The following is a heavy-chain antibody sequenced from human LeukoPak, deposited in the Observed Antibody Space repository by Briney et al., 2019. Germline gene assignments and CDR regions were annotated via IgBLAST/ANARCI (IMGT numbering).Heavy chain of an antibody. V-gene: IGHV3-21*01. CDR3: ARDLGLDGGVVVPAAMLSRDQIYYYGMDV. CDR2: ISSSSSYI. D-gene: IGHD2-2*01. J-gene: IGHJ6*02. Sequence: PGGSLRLSCAASGFTFSSYSMNWVRQAPGKGLEWVSSISSSSSYIYYADSVQGRFTIFRDNAKNSLYLQMNSLRAEDTAVYYCARDLGLDGGVVVPAAMLSRDQIYYYGMDVWGQGTTVTVSS. CDR1: GFTFSSYS.